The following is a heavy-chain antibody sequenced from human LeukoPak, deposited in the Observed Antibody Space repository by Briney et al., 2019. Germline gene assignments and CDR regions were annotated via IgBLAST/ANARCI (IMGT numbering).Heavy chain of an antibody. V-gene: IGHV3-7*01. Sequence: GGSLRLSCEASGFIFSNYWMGWVRQLPGKGLEWVANINPDGSETSYLDSVKGRVTISRDNAEKTKFLQMNSLRIEEPAVYICVRWGVEDGMGYWGQGTLVSVSS. CDR1: GFIFSNYW. D-gene: IGHD3-10*01. CDR2: INPDGSET. J-gene: IGHJ4*02. CDR3: VRWGVEDGMGY.